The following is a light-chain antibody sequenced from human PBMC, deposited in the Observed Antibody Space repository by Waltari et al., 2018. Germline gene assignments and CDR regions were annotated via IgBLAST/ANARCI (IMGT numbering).Light chain of an antibody. CDR2: STN. CDR3: VLYMGGGIL. CDR1: SGSVSTTYY. Sequence: QTVVTQEPSFSVSPGGTVTLTCGLRSGSVSTTYYPSWYQQTTGQAPRPLIYSTNRRSSGVPVRIAGAILGNKAALTITGAQADDESDYYCVLYMGGGILFGGGTKLTVL. J-gene: IGLJ3*02. V-gene: IGLV8-61*01.